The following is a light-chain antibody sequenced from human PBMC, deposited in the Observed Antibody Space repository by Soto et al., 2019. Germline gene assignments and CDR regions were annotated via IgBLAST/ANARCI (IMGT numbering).Light chain of an antibody. V-gene: IGKV1-5*03. J-gene: IGKJ1*01. CDR1: QSISSW. Sequence: DIQMTQSPSTLSASVGDRVTITCRASQSISSWLAWFQQKPGKAPKLLIYKASNLESGVPSRFSGSGSGTEFTLTISSLQPDDFATYYCQHYSGDRATFGQGTKVDIK. CDR3: QHYSGDRAT. CDR2: KAS.